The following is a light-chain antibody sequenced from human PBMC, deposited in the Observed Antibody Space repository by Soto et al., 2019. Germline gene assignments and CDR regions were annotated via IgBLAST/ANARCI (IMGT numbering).Light chain of an antibody. V-gene: IGLV2-14*01. Sequence: QSALTQPASVSGSPGQSITISCTGTSSDVGGFKYVSWYQQHPGKAPKLLIFDVYSRPSGISNRFSGSKSGNTASLTLSGLQAEDEADYYCSSYTTSSSYGFGAGTKVTVL. CDR2: DVY. CDR1: SSDVGGFKY. J-gene: IGLJ1*01. CDR3: SSYTTSSSYG.